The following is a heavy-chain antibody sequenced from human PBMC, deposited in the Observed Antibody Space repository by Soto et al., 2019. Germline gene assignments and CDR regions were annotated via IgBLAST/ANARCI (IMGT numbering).Heavy chain of an antibody. Sequence: ASVKVSCKASGYTFTDYGINWVRQAPGQGLEWMGWISAYNGKTNYAQNFQGRVTMTTDTSTTTAYMDLRGLSSDETAIYYCARGATSRRVYALSNWVDPWGKGTLVTSPQ. CDR3: ARGATSRRVYALSNWVDP. D-gene: IGHD2-8*01. CDR2: ISAYNGKT. J-gene: IGHJ5*02. V-gene: IGHV1-18*04. CDR1: GYTFTDYG.